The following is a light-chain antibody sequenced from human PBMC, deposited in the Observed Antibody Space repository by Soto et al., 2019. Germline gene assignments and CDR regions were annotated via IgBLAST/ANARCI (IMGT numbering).Light chain of an antibody. CDR1: GSNLGSNT. CDR3: ATWDDNLKGPV. Sequence: QSVLTQPPSASGTPGQRVTISCSGSGSNLGSNTVNWYQHLPGTAPKVLINTNDQRPSGVPDRFSGSKSGTSASLAISGLQTDDEADYYCATWDDNLKGPVFGGGTNLTVL. CDR2: TND. V-gene: IGLV1-44*01. J-gene: IGLJ3*02.